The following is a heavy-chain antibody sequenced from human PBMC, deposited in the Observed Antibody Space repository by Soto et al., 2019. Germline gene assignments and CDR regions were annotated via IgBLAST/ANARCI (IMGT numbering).Heavy chain of an antibody. CDR2: IYYSGST. CDR1: GGSISSYY. CDR3: ARLAVRGVDWFDP. V-gene: IGHV4-59*08. Sequence: SETLSLTCTVSGGSISSYYWSWIRQPPGKGLEWIGYIYYSGSTNYNPSLKSRVTISVDTSKNQFSLKLSSVTAADTAVYYCARLAVRGVDWFDPWGQGTLVTVSS. J-gene: IGHJ5*02. D-gene: IGHD3-10*01.